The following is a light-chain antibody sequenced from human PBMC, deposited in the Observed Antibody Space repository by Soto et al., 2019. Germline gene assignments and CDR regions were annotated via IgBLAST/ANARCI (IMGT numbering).Light chain of an antibody. V-gene: IGKV3D-15*01. Sequence: IVLTQSPGTRSLSPGARATLSCRACQSVSSNLACYQQKPGQPPRLLIYDISTRATGIPTRFSGSGSGTEFTLTISSLQPEDSATYYCLQDFSYPRTFGQGTNVDI. J-gene: IGKJ1*01. CDR1: QSVSSN. CDR2: DIS. CDR3: LQDFSYPRT.